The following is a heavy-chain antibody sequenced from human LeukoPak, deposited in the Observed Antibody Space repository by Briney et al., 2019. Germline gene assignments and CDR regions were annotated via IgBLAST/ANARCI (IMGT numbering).Heavy chain of an antibody. CDR1: TFTSSDDY. CDR3: AAKRRGTFDF. J-gene: IGHJ4*02. CDR2: ISPGSSYK. D-gene: IGHD1-1*01. Sequence: GGSLRLSCAASTFTSSDDYTAGICQAPGKGLEWVSSISPGSSYKYSADSVKGRFTISRDDAENSVYLQMNSLSVEDTAVYYCAAKRRGTFDFWGQRALVTVSS. V-gene: IGHV3-11*03.